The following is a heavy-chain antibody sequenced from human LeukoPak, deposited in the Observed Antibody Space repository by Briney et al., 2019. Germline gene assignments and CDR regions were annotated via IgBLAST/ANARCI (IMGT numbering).Heavy chain of an antibody. D-gene: IGHD3-3*01. CDR2: MSPDSGDT. V-gene: IGHV1-8*03. CDR1: GYTFTDYY. CDR3: ARVRLRNGYNWFDP. J-gene: IGHJ5*02. Sequence: GASVKVSCKASGYTFTDYYINWVRQAPGQGLEWMGWMSPDSGDTGYAHKFQGRVTITRNTSITTAYMELRSLTFEDTAVYYRARVRLRNGYNWFDPWGQGTLVTVSS.